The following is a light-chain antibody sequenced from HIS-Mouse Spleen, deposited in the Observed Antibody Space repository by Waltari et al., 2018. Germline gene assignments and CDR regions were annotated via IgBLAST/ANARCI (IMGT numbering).Light chain of an antibody. V-gene: IGLV3-21*02. J-gene: IGLJ1*01. CDR1: NLGSTS. CDR2: DDS. CDR3: QVWDSSSDRV. Sequence: SYVLTQPPSVSVAPGQTARLTFGGHNLGSTSAHWYQQKPGQAPVLVVYDDSDRPSGIPERFSGSNSGNTATLTISRVEAGDEADYYCQVWDSSSDRVFGTGTKVTVL.